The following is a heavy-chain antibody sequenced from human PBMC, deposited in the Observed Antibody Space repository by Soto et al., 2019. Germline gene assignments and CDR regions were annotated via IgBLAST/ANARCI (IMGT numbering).Heavy chain of an antibody. D-gene: IGHD5-18*01. CDR2: IIPIFGTA. Sequence: QVQLVQSGTEVKKPGSSVKVSCKASGGTFSSYAKTWVRQAPGQGLEWMGGIIPIFGTANYAQKFQGRVTITADESTSTAYMELSSLRSEDTAVYYCARVPLEMVTTTDYYNYGMDVWGQGTTFTVSS. CDR3: ARVPLEMVTTTDYYNYGMDV. CDR1: GGTFSSYA. V-gene: IGHV1-69*12. J-gene: IGHJ6*02.